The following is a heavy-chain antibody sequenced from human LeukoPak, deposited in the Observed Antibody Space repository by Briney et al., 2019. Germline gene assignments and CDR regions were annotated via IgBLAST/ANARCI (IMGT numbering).Heavy chain of an antibody. Sequence: GGSLRLSCAASGFTFSSYSMNWVRQAPGKGLEWVSSISSRSSYIYYADSVKGRFTISRDNAKNSLYLQMNSLRAEDTAVYYCARGPYCSGGSCYSLSDYWGQGTLVTVSS. D-gene: IGHD2-15*01. CDR3: ARGPYCSGGSCYSLSDY. J-gene: IGHJ4*02. CDR1: GFTFSSYS. CDR2: ISSRSSYI. V-gene: IGHV3-21*01.